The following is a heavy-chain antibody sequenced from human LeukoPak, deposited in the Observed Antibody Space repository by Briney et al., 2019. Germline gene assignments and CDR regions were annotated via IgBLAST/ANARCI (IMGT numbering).Heavy chain of an antibody. CDR3: ASLYYYDSSGYPPNGAFDI. J-gene: IGHJ3*02. D-gene: IGHD3-22*01. Sequence: GGSLRLSCAASGFTVSSNYMSWVRQGPGKGLECVSVFYSGGDTYYADSVKGRFTISRDTSKNTLYLQMNSLRAEDTAVYYCASLYYYDSSGYPPNGAFDIWGQGTMVTVSS. V-gene: IGHV3-66*01. CDR1: GFTVSSNY. CDR2: FYSGGDT.